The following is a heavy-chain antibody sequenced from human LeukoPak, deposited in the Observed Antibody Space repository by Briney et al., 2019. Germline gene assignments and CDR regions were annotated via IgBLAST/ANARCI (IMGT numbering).Heavy chain of an antibody. V-gene: IGHV1-24*01. J-gene: IGHJ4*02. Sequence: ASVKVSCKVPGYTLTELSMHWVRQAPGKGLEWMGGFDPEDGETIYAQKFQGRVTITADESTSTAYIELSSLTSDDTAVYYCATLAARPGDLDYWGQGTLVTVSS. CDR1: GYTLTELS. D-gene: IGHD6-6*01. CDR2: FDPEDGET. CDR3: ATLAARPGDLDY.